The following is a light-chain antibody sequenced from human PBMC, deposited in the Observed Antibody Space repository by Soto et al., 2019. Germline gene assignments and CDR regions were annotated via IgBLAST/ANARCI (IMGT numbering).Light chain of an antibody. CDR3: QQYGSSPFT. V-gene: IGKV3-20*01. CDR2: GAS. J-gene: IGKJ3*01. Sequence: ESVLTQSPGTLSMSKGERATLSCRASQSVSSSYSAWYQQKPGQAPRLLIYGASSRATGIPDRFSGSGSGTDFTLTISRLEPEDFAVYYCQQYGSSPFTFGPGTKVDIK. CDR1: QSVSSSY.